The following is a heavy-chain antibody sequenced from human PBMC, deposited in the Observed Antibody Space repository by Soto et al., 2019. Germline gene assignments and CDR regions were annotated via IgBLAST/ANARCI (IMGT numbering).Heavy chain of an antibody. D-gene: IGHD2-2*01. Sequence: SQTLSLTCAISGDSVSSNSAAWNWIRQSPSRGLEWLGRTYYRSKGYNDYAVSVKSRITINPDTSKNQFSRQLNSGTPADTALYYCPREGAFTSHSNNWFDPWGQGTLVTVSS. CDR1: GDSVSSNSAA. V-gene: IGHV6-1*01. J-gene: IGHJ5*02. CDR3: PREGAFTSHSNNWFDP. CDR2: TYYRSKGYN.